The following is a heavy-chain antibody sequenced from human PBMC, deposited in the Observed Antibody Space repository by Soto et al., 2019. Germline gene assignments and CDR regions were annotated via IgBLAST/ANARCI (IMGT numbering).Heavy chain of an antibody. CDR1: GGTLTSSLT. V-gene: IGHV1-69*02. J-gene: IGHJ4*02. CDR3: ATAVTVRRIDS. D-gene: IGHD2-21*02. Sequence: SVKDSCKASGGTLTSSLTFIWVRQAPRDGLEWMGRTIPALGITKYSQTFQGRVSLTADTSTDKSTTTVYMDLGRLTSEDTAIYYCATAVTVRRIDSLGQGNLVT. CDR2: TIPALGIT.